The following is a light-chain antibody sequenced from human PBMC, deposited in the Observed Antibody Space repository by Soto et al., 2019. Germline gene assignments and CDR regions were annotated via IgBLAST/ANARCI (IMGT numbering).Light chain of an antibody. CDR3: LQHNSYPWT. CDR2: GAS. CDR1: QSVKSSY. V-gene: IGKV3-20*01. Sequence: EIVLTQSPGTLSLSPGERATLSCRASQSVKSSYLAWYQQKPGQAPRLLIYGASSRATGIPDRFSGSGSGTDFTLTISSLQPEDFATYYCLQHNSYPWTFGQGTKVEIK. J-gene: IGKJ1*01.